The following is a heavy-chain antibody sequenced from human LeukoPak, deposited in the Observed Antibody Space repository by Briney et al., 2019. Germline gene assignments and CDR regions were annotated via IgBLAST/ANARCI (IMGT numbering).Heavy chain of an antibody. CDR2: IYPGNSDT. V-gene: IGHV5-51*01. CDR3: ARRDYYDSSGPTGLDY. Sequence: GESLKISCKGSGYSFTSYWIGWVRQMPGKGLEWMGIIYPGNSDTRYSPSFQGQVTISADKSISTAYLQWSSLKASDTATYYCARRDYYDSSGPTGLDYWGQGTLVTVSS. J-gene: IGHJ4*02. D-gene: IGHD3-22*01. CDR1: GYSFTSYW.